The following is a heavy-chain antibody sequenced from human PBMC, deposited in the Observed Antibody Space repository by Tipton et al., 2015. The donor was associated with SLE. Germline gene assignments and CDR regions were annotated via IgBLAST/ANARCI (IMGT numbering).Heavy chain of an antibody. D-gene: IGHD3-16*01. J-gene: IGHJ4*02. Sequence: QLVQSGAEVKKPGSSVRVSCKASGGTFSNYAFSWGRQAPGQGLEWMGGVIPVFDTTNYAQKFQGRVTITADKSSSTAYMELSGLTSEDTAVYYCFIRSLDSWGQGTLVTVPS. CDR2: VIPVFDTT. CDR3: FIRSLDS. CDR1: GGTFSNYA. V-gene: IGHV1-69*06.